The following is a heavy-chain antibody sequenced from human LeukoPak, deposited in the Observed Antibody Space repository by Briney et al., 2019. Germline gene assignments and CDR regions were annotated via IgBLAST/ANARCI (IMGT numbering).Heavy chain of an antibody. CDR3: ARERRDIVVNYYGIDV. D-gene: IGHD2-2*01. Sequence: GSLRLSCAASGFTVSSNYMSWVRQAPGKGLEWVSVIYSGGSTYYADSVKGRFTISRDNSKNTLYLQMNSLRAEDTAVYYCARERRDIVVNYYGIDVWGKGTTVTVSS. CDR1: GFTVSSNY. CDR2: IYSGGST. J-gene: IGHJ6*04. V-gene: IGHV3-53*01.